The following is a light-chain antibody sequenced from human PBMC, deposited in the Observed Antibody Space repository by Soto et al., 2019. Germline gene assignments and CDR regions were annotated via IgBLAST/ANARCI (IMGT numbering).Light chain of an antibody. Sequence: DIQMTQSPSSLSASVGDRVTITCRASQSIITWLAWYQQKPGKGLKVLIYRASNLETGVPSRFSGSGSGTEFTLTISSLQPDDFATYYCQQYNVYPWTFGQGTKVDIK. CDR2: RAS. J-gene: IGKJ1*01. CDR3: QQYNVYPWT. CDR1: QSIITW. V-gene: IGKV1-5*03.